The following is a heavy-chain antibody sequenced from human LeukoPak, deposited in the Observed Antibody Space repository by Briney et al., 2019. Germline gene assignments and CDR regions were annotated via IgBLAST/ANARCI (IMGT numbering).Heavy chain of an antibody. CDR3: ARRSLRYFDWLDVRKDNYFDY. J-gene: IGHJ4*02. CDR1: GGSISSSSYY. Sequence: SETLSLTCTVSGGSISSSSYYWGWIRQPPGKGLEWIGSIYYSGSPYYNPSLKSRVTISVDTSKNQFSLKLSSVTAADTAVYYCARRSLRYFDWLDVRKDNYFDYWGQGTLVTVSS. V-gene: IGHV4-39*01. CDR2: IYYSGSP. D-gene: IGHD3-9*01.